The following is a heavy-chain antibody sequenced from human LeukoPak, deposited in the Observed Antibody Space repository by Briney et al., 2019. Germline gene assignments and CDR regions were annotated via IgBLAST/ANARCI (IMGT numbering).Heavy chain of an antibody. CDR2: IYSGGST. V-gene: IGHV3-53*01. J-gene: IGHJ5*02. CDR3: TRLGGGSPDLIIVPGANKLKWYDP. D-gene: IGHD2-2*01. CDR1: GFTVSSNY. Sequence: GGSLRLSCAASGFTVSSNYMSWVRQAPGKGLEWVSVIYSGGSTYYADSVKGRFIISRDNSKNTMYLQMNSLKIEDTALYHCTRLGGGSPDLIIVPGANKLKWYDPWGQGTLVTVSS.